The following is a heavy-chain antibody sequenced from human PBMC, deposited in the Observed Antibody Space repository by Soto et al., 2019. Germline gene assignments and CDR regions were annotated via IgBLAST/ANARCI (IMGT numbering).Heavy chain of an antibody. J-gene: IGHJ6*02. Sequence: GGSLRLSCAASGFTFSSYGMHWVRQAPGKGLEWVAVISYDGSNKYYADSVKGRFTISRDNSKNTLYLQMNSLRAEDTAVYYCAKDLVTTYDDYYYYYGMDVWGQGTTVTVSS. V-gene: IGHV3-30*18. CDR1: GFTFSSYG. D-gene: IGHD4-4*01. CDR3: AKDLVTTYDDYYYYYGMDV. CDR2: ISYDGSNK.